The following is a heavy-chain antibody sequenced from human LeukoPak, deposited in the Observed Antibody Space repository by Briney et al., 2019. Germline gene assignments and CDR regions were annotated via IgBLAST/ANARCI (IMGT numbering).Heavy chain of an antibody. CDR3: AKDRRLRLGEFLGRKETNWFDP. J-gene: IGHJ5*02. D-gene: IGHD3-16*01. CDR1: GGTFSSYA. Sequence: GASVKVSCKASGGTFSSYAISWVRQAPGQGLEWVGGIIPIFGTANYAQKFQGRVTITADESTSTAYMELSSLRSEDTAVYYCAKDRRLRLGEFLGRKETNWFDPWGQGTLVTVSS. V-gene: IGHV1-69*13. CDR2: IIPIFGTA.